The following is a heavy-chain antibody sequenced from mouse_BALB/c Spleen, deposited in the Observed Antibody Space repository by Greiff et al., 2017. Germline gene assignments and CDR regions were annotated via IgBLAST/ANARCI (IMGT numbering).Heavy chain of an antibody. D-gene: IGHD2-2*01. V-gene: IGHV7-1*02. J-gene: IGHJ2*01. CDR3: ARDAGYRGSRRGGFDY. CDR2: SRNKANDYTT. CDR1: GFTFSDFY. Sequence: EVKLMESGGGLVQPGGSLRLSCATSGFTFSDFYMEWVRQPPGKRLEWIAASRNKANDYTTEYSASVKGRFIVSRDTSQSILYLQMNALRAEDTAIYYCARDAGYRGSRRGGFDYWGQGTTLTVSS.